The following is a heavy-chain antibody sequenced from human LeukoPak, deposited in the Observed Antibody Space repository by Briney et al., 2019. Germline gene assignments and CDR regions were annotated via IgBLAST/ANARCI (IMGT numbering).Heavy chain of an antibody. D-gene: IGHD3-9*01. CDR2: IRSKANSYAT. J-gene: IGHJ3*02. CDR1: GFTFSGSA. Sequence: GGSLRLSCAASGFTFSGSAMHWVRQASGKGLEWVGRIRSKANSYATAYAASVRGRFTISRDDSKNTAYLQMNSLKTEDTAVYYCTRLGDDILTGYPNDAFDIWGQGTMVTVSS. V-gene: IGHV3-73*01. CDR3: TRLGDDILTGYPNDAFDI.